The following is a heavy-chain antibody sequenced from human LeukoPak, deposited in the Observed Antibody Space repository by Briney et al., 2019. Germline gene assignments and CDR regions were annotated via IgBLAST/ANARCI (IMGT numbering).Heavy chain of an antibody. V-gene: IGHV1-3*01. J-gene: IGHJ4*02. D-gene: IGHD1-26*01. Sequence: KFQGRVTITRDTSASTAYMELSSLRSEDTAVYYCARDRGGSYVYDDYWGQGTLVTVSS. CDR3: ARDRGGSYVYDDY.